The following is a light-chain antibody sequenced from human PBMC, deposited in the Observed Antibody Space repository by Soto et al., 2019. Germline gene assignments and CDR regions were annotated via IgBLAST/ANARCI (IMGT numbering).Light chain of an antibody. Sequence: DIQLTQSPSFLSASVGDRVTITCRARQRISSYLAWYQQKPGKAPKLLIYSASTLQSGVPSRFSGSGSGTEFTLSISSRQPEDFATYYCQQLNSYLWTFGQGTKVEIK. CDR3: QQLNSYLWT. V-gene: IGKV1-9*01. J-gene: IGKJ1*01. CDR2: SAS. CDR1: QRISSY.